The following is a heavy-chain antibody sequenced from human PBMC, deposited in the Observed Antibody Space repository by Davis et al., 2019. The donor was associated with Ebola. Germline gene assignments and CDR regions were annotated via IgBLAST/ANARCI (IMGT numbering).Heavy chain of an antibody. CDR1: GFAFSDYA. D-gene: IGHD2-15*01. Sequence: PGGSLRLSCAASGFAFSDYAMTWVRQAPGKGLEWVSGISGSGDSTYYTDSVRGRFTISRDKSKNTLYLQMSSLRVEDTAVYYCAKLRALGVIAAINNWGQGTLVIVSS. J-gene: IGHJ4*02. CDR2: ISGSGDST. CDR3: AKLRALGVIAAINN. V-gene: IGHV3-23*01.